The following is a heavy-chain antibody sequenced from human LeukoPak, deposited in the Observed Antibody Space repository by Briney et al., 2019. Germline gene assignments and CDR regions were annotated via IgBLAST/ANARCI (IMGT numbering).Heavy chain of an antibody. Sequence: SQTLSLTRAVSDVSMSSDARTWIRQPPGMALEWIGYIYHSGSAYYYPSLKSRVTISLDRSKNQFSLKLSSMTAADTAFYYCARSYGPYQIDSWGQGTLVTVSS. CDR2: IYHSGSA. D-gene: IGHD2-2*01. CDR3: ARSYGPYQIDS. V-gene: IGHV4-30-2*01. J-gene: IGHJ4*02. CDR1: DVSMSSDA.